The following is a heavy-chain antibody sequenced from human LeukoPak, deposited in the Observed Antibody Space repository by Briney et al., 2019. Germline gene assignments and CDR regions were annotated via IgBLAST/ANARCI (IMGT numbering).Heavy chain of an antibody. D-gene: IGHD2-2*02. CDR3: ASSRGSGYCSSTSCYKDGMDV. CDR1: GSTFSSYS. CDR2: ISSSSSYI. J-gene: IGHJ6*02. V-gene: IGHV3-21*01. Sequence: GGSLRLSCAASGSTFSSYSMNWVRQAPGKGLEWVSSISSSSSYIYYADSVKGRFTISRDNAKNSLYLQMNSLRAEDTAVYYCASSRGSGYCSSTSCYKDGMDVWGQGTTVTVSS.